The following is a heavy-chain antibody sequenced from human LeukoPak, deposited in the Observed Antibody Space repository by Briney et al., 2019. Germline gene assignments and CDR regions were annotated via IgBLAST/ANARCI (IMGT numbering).Heavy chain of an antibody. J-gene: IGHJ6*03. V-gene: IGHV1-8*01. CDR1: GYTFTSYD. CDR2: MNPNSGNT. CDR3: ARSITMVRGVTIPYYYYYMDV. Sequence: ASVKVSCKASGYTFTSYDINWVRQATGQGLEWMGWMNPNSGNTGYAQKFQGRVTMTRNTSVSTAYMELSSLRSEDTAVYYCARSITMVRGVTIPYYYYYMDVWGKGTTVTVSS. D-gene: IGHD3-10*01.